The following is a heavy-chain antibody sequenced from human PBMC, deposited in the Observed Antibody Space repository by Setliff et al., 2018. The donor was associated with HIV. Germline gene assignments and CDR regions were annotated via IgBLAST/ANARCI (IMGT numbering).Heavy chain of an antibody. D-gene: IGHD3-16*01. J-gene: IGHJ4*02. CDR2: ISYDGSYK. CDR1: GFTFSGSA. Sequence: GGSLRLSCAASGFTFSGSAMHWVRQAPGKGLEWVAVISYDGSYKYYADSVKGRFTISRDNAKDSLYLQMHSLRAEDTAVYYCVRWGLPYGIDAWGQGTLVTVSS. V-gene: IGHV3-30*04. CDR3: VRWGLPYGIDA.